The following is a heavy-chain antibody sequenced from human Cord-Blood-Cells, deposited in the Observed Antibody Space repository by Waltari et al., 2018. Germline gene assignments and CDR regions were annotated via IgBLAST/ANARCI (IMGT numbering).Heavy chain of an antibody. Sequence: QVQLVQPGAEVTKPGASVKVSCKASGYTFTGYYMHWVRQAPGQGLEWMRWINPSGGGTTYAQKFQGWVTMTRDTPISTAYMSLSRLRSDETAVYYCARDQVDLYDVDIWGQGTMVTVSS. J-gene: IGHJ3*02. CDR2: INPSGGGT. V-gene: IGHV1-2*04. CDR3: ARDQVDLYDVDI. CDR1: GYTFTGYY. D-gene: IGHD2-8*01.